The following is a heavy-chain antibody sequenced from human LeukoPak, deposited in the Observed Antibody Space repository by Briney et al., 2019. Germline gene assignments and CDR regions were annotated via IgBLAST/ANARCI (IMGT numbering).Heavy chain of an antibody. D-gene: IGHD2-2*01. V-gene: IGHV4-39*01. CDR2: VYYSGST. J-gene: IGHJ4*02. CDR1: GGSISNSYY. Sequence: SETLSLTCTVSGGSISNSYYWGWIRQPPGKGLEWIGSVYYSGSTFYNPSLMSRVTISVDTSKNQFSLHLTSVTAADTAVYYCARVRSTGLPDYWGQGTLVTVSS. CDR3: ARVRSTGLPDY.